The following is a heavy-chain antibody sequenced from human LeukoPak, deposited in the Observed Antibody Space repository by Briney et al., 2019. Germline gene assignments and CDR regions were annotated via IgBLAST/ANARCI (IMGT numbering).Heavy chain of an antibody. J-gene: IGHJ4*02. CDR1: GFTFSSYS. D-gene: IGHD6-13*01. CDR3: ARAGAAAGTHFDY. CDR2: ISDDGSNT. Sequence: GRSLRLSCAASGFTFSSYSLHWVRQAPGKGLEWVAVISDDGSNTYYAGSVKGRFTISRDNSKYTLSLQIHSLRAEDTAVYYCARAGAAAGTHFDYWGQGTLVTVSS. V-gene: IGHV3-30*04.